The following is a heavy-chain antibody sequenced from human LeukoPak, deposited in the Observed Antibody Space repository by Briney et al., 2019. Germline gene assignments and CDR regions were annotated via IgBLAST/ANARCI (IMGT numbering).Heavy chain of an antibody. J-gene: IGHJ4*02. CDR2: IIPILGIA. CDR3: ARAYYGSGSYGIDY. CDR1: GYTFTSYG. Sequence: ASVKVSCKASGYTFTSYGISWVRQAPGQGLEWMGRIIPILGIANYAQKFQGRVTITADKSTSTAYMELSSLRSEDTAVYYCARAYYGSGSYGIDYWGQGTLVTVSS. D-gene: IGHD3-10*01. V-gene: IGHV1-69*04.